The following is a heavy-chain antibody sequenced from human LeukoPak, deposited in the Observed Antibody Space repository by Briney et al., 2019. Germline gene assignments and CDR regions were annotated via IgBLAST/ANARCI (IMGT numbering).Heavy chain of an antibody. V-gene: IGHV4-39*01. CDR3: AGHPSPRIAAAGSLDY. CDR2: IYYSGST. Sequence: PSETLSLTCTVSGGSVSSSSYYWGWIRQPPGKGLEWIGSIYYSGSTYYNPYLKSRVTISVDTSKNQFSLKLSSVTAADTAVYYCAGHPSPRIAAAGSLDYWGQGTLVTVSS. J-gene: IGHJ4*02. D-gene: IGHD6-13*01. CDR1: GGSVSSSSYY.